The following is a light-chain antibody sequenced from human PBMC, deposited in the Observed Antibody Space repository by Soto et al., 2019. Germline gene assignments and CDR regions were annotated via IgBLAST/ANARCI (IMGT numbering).Light chain of an antibody. CDR2: GAY. J-gene: IGKJ2*01. V-gene: IGKV3-20*01. CDR1: HSVSSSY. CDR3: QHFKPSHRGYS. Sequence: EVVLTQSPATLSLSPGERATLSCRASHSVSSSYLAWYQHKPGQAPRLLLYGAYTKATGIADRFSCSGCGTESSLTISSLEPEDLAVYDCQHFKPSHRGYSFGRGTKLGIK.